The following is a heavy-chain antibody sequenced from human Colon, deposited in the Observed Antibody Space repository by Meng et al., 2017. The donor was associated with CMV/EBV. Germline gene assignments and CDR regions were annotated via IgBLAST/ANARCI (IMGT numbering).Heavy chain of an antibody. D-gene: IGHD3/OR15-3a*01. J-gene: IGHJ4*02. CDR2: INSESGGT. CDR3: ARLMLFGQESDF. Sequence: ASVKVSCKASGYTFTDYYIHWVRQAPGQGLEWMGWINSESGGTNSAQTFQGRIVMTRDTSISTVYMELSSLTSEDTAVYFCARLMLFGQESDFWGQGTLVTVSS. V-gene: IGHV1-2*02. CDR1: GYTFTDYY.